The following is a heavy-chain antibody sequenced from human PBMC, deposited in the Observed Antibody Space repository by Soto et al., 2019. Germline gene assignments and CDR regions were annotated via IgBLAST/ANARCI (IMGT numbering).Heavy chain of an antibody. CDR3: AKAQNVLTGYLDYFDY. J-gene: IGHJ4*02. Sequence: EVQLVESGGGLVQPGRSLRLSCAASGFTFDDYAMHWVRQAPGKGLEWVSGISWNSGSIGYADSVKGRFTISRDNAKNSLYLQMNSLRAEDTALYYCAKAQNVLTGYLDYFDYWGQGTLVTVSS. V-gene: IGHV3-9*01. CDR2: ISWNSGSI. D-gene: IGHD3-9*01. CDR1: GFTFDDYA.